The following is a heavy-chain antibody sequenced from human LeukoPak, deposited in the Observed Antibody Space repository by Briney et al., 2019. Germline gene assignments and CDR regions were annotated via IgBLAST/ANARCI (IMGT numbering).Heavy chain of an antibody. CDR1: GFTVTSYT. D-gene: IGHD5-18*01. V-gene: IGHV3-21*01. J-gene: IGHJ4*02. CDR3: ARDWRGRGYSYVFDY. CDR2: ISSSSSFI. Sequence: PGGSLRLSCAASGFTVTSYTMNWVRQAPGKGLEWVSSISSSSSFIYYADSLKGRFTISRDNAKTSLYLQMNSLRAEDTAVYYCARDWRGRGYSYVFDYWGQGTLVTVSS.